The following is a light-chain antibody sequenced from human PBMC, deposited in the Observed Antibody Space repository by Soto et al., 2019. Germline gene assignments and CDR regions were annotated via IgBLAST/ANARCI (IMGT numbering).Light chain of an antibody. CDR1: SSDVGAYTF. CDR3: SSYTSSSTHV. CDR2: DVS. V-gene: IGLV2-14*03. Sequence: QSALTQPASVSGSPGHSITGSCTGTSSDVGAYTFVSWYQQHPDKVPKLMIFDVSRRPSGVSDRFSGSKSGNTASLTISGLQPEDEADYYCSSYTSSSTHVFGSGTKLTVL. J-gene: IGLJ1*01.